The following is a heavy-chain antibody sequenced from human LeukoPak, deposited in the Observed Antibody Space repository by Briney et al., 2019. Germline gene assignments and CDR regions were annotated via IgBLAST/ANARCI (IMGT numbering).Heavy chain of an antibody. D-gene: IGHD4-17*01. V-gene: IGHV4-34*01. Sequence: SETLSLPCAVYGGSFSGYYWSWIRQPPGKGLEWIGEINHSGSTNYKPSLKSRVTISIDTSKNQFSLKLSSVTAADTAVYYCARHSTTLTTDEYYFDYWGQGTLVTVSS. CDR2: INHSGST. CDR1: GGSFSGYY. J-gene: IGHJ4*02. CDR3: ARHSTTLTTDEYYFDY.